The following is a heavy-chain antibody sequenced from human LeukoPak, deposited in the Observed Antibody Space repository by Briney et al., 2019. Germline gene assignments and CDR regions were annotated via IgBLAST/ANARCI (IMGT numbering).Heavy chain of an antibody. CDR1: GYTFTSYG. CDR2: INPNNGDT. CDR3: ARDERYDSSGYPFDY. D-gene: IGHD3-22*01. Sequence: ASVKVSCKASGYTFTSYGISWVRQAPGQGLEWMGWINPNNGDTNYAQKFQGRVTMTRDTSITTAYMELSRLRSDDTAVYYCARDERYDSSGYPFDYWGQGTLVTVTS. V-gene: IGHV1-2*02. J-gene: IGHJ4*02.